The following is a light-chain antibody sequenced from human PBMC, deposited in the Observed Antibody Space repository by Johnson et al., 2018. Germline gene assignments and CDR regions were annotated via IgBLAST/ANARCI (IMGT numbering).Light chain of an antibody. CDR1: SSNIGNNY. Sequence: QSVLTQPPSVSAAPGQKVTISCSGSSSNIGNNYVSWYQQLPGTAPKLLIYETNKRPPGIPDRFSGSKSGTSATLRITGLQTEDEADYYCGTWDSSLSAGNVFGTGTKVTVL. V-gene: IGLV1-51*02. CDR3: GTWDSSLSAGNV. J-gene: IGLJ1*01. CDR2: ETN.